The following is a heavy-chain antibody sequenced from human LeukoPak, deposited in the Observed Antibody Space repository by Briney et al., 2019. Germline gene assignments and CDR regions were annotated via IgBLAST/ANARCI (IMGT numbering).Heavy chain of an antibody. D-gene: IGHD5-12*01. V-gene: IGHV1-8*01. J-gene: IGHJ4*02. CDR1: GYTFTSYD. Sequence: ASVKVSCKASGYTFTSYDINWVRQATGQGLEWMGWMNPNSGNTGYAQKFQGRVTMTRNTSISTAYMELSSLRSEDTAVYYCARDQGGDIVATREGILGFDYWGQGTLVTVSS. CDR2: MNPNSGNT. CDR3: ARDQGGDIVATREGILGFDY.